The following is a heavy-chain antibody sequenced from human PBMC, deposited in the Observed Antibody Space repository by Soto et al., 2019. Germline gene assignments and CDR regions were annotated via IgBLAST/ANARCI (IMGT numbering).Heavy chain of an antibody. Sequence: SETLSLTCTVSGVSLSSGAYYWSWIRQHPGKGLEWIGYIYYSGSTYYNPSLESRVTLSVDTSRKQFSLKLSSVTAADTAVYYCARANYFESSGPFDYWG. CDR2: IYYSGST. J-gene: IGHJ4*01. CDR3: ARANYFESSGPFDY. V-gene: IGHV4-31*03. CDR1: GVSLSSGAYY. D-gene: IGHD3-22*01.